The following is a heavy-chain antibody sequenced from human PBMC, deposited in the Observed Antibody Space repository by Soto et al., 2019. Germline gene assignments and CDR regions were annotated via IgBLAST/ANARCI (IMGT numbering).Heavy chain of an antibody. CDR2: IIPIFGTA. D-gene: IGHD3-22*01. CDR3: ARGPGPGSSGYYPFDY. J-gene: IGHJ4*02. V-gene: IGHV1-69*06. CDR1: GGTFSSYA. Sequence: ASVKVSCKASGGTFSSYAISWVRQAPGQGLEWMGGIIPIFGTANYAQKFQGRVTITADKSTSTAYMELSSLRSEDTAVYYCARGPGPGSSGYYPFDYWGQGTLVTVSS.